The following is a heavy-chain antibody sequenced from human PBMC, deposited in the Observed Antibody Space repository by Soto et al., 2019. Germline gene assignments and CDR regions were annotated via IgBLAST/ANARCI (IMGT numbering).Heavy chain of an antibody. CDR3: ARDSYVVVPAAQYYYYYGMDV. CDR1: GFTVSSNY. J-gene: IGHJ6*02. V-gene: IGHV3-66*01. CDR2: IYSGGST. Sequence: EVQLVESGGGLVQPGGSLRLSCAASGFTVSSNYMSWVRQAPGKGLEWVSVIYSGGSTYYADSVKGRFTISRDNSKNTLYLQMNSLRAEDTAVYYCARDSYVVVPAAQYYYYYGMDVWGQGTTVTVSS. D-gene: IGHD2-2*01.